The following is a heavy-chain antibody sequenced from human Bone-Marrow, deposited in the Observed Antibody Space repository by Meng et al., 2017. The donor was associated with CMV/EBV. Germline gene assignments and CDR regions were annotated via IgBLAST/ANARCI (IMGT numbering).Heavy chain of an antibody. D-gene: IGHD3-3*01. Sequence: ETLSLTCASSGLTFSSHGMSWVRQAPGKGLECVSVIYSGVGSASYADSVKGRFTISRDNSNNTLYLQMNSLRAEDTAVYYCANVDFLYGMDVWGQGTTVTVSS. CDR2: IYSGVGSA. CDR1: GLTFSSHG. J-gene: IGHJ6*02. CDR3: ANVDFLYGMDV. V-gene: IGHV3-23*03.